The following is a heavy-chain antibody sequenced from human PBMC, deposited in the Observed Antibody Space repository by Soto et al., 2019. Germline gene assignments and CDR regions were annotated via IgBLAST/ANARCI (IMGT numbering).Heavy chain of an antibody. J-gene: IGHJ4*02. CDR1: GFTFSSYA. Sequence: GGSLRLSCAASGFTFSSYAMSWVRQAPGKGLEWVSAISGSGGSTYYADSVKGRFTISRDNSKNTLYLQMNSLRAEDTVVYYCAKDIEGPIAAAGTVDYWGQGTLVTVSS. CDR2: ISGSGGST. V-gene: IGHV3-23*01. CDR3: AKDIEGPIAAAGTVDY. D-gene: IGHD6-13*01.